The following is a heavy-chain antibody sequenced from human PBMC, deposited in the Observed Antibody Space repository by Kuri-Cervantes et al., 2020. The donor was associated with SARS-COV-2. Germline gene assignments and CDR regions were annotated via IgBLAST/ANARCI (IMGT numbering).Heavy chain of an antibody. Sequence: ASVKVSCKASGGTFSSYAISWVRQAPGQGLEWMGWISAYNGNTNYAQKLQGRVTMTTDTSTSTAYMELRSLRSDDTAVYYCARDLRGHSYGYFPGGYWGQGTLVTVSS. V-gene: IGHV1-18*01. J-gene: IGHJ4*02. CDR3: ARDLRGHSYGYFPGGY. D-gene: IGHD5-18*01. CDR2: ISAYNGNT. CDR1: GGTFSSYA.